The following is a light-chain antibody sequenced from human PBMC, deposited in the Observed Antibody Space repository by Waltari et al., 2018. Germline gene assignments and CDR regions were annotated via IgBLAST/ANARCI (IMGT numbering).Light chain of an antibody. J-gene: IGKJ4*01. CDR2: YAS. Sequence: EIVLTQSPDFQSVTPKEKVTITCRASQNIYSGLHWYQQKPDQSPKLLIKYASQSLSGIPSRFSGSGSGTDFTLTINSLEPEDAATYYCHQNSGSPTFGGGTKVEIK. CDR1: QNIYSG. CDR3: HQNSGSPT. V-gene: IGKV6-21*01.